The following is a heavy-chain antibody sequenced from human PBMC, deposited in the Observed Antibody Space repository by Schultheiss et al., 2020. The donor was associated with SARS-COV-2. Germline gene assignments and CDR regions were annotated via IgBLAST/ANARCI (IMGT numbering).Heavy chain of an antibody. CDR2: VYYTGYT. CDR3: AAALAVASSEY. J-gene: IGHJ4*02. D-gene: IGHD6-19*01. CDR1: GGSFSSYY. V-gene: IGHV4-59*08. Sequence: SETLSLTCAVYGGSFSSYYWSWIRQPPGKGLEWIGYVYYTGYTTYNPSLKSRVTISLDTSRNQFSLKLSSVTAADTAVYYCAAALAVASSEYWGQGTLVTVSS.